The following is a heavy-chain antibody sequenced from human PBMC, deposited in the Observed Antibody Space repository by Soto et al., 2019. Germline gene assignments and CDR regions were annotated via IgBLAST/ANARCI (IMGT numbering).Heavy chain of an antibody. D-gene: IGHD3-10*01. CDR2: ISYDGSNK. Sequence: QVQLVESGGGVVQPGRSLRLSCAASGFTFSSYAMHWVRQAPGKGLEWVAVISYDGSNKYYADSVKGRFTISRDNSKNTLYLQMNSLRAEDTAVYYCARGVGVLLWFGESYGEGYFDYWGQGTLVTVSS. CDR1: GFTFSSYA. CDR3: ARGVGVLLWFGESYGEGYFDY. V-gene: IGHV3-30-3*01. J-gene: IGHJ4*02.